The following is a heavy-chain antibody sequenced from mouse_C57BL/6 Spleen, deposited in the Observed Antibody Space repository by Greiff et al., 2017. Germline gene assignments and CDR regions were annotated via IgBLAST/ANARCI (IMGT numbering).Heavy chain of an antibody. V-gene: IGHV5-17*01. Sequence: EVHLVESGGGLVKPGGSLKLSCAASGFTFSDYGMHWVRQAPEKGLEWVAYISSGSSTIYYADTVKGRFTISRDNAKNTLFLQMTSLRSEDTAMYYCARGETAQATYAMDYWGQGTSVTVSS. CDR2: ISSGSSTI. D-gene: IGHD3-2*02. CDR3: ARGETAQATYAMDY. J-gene: IGHJ4*01. CDR1: GFTFSDYG.